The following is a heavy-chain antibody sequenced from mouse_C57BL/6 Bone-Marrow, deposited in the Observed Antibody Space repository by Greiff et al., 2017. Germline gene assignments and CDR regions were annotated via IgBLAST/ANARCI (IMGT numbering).Heavy chain of an antibody. CDR1: GYTFTSYG. V-gene: IGHV1-81*01. Sequence: QVQLKESGAELARPGASVKLSCKASGYTFTSYGISWVKQRTGQGLEWIGEIYPRSGNTYYNEKFKGKDTLTADKSSSTAYMALRSLRSEDSAVYCCAPIYEGDSGWYFDVWGTGTTVTVSS. CDR3: APIYEGDSGWYFDV. D-gene: IGHD2-3*01. CDR2: IYPRSGNT. J-gene: IGHJ1*03.